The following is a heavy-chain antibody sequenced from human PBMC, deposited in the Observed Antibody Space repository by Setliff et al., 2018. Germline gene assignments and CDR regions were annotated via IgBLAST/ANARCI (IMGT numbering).Heavy chain of an antibody. Sequence: GGSLRLSCTASESTFSSFGMHWVRQAPGKGLEWVGFIRYDGSYENYADSVQGRFTISRDNSKNTLFLHMNNLRPEETALYYCAKASLAYSFGYYFDSWGQGALVTVSS. V-gene: IGHV3-30*02. CDR2: IRYDGSYE. CDR1: ESTFSSFG. CDR3: AKASLAYSFGYYFDS. J-gene: IGHJ4*01. D-gene: IGHD5-18*01.